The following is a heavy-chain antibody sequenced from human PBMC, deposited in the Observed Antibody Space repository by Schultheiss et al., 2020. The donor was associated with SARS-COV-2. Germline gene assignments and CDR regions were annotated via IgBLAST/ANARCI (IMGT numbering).Heavy chain of an antibody. Sequence: SETLSLTCTVSGGSISSGSYYWSWIRQPPGKGLEWIGEINHSGNTNYNPSLKSRVTMSVDTSKNQFSLKLSSVTAADTAVYYCAGDYGDYINWGQGTLVTVSS. J-gene: IGHJ4*02. CDR3: AGDYGDYIN. D-gene: IGHD4-17*01. V-gene: IGHV4-61*01. CDR1: GGSISSGSYY. CDR2: INHSGNT.